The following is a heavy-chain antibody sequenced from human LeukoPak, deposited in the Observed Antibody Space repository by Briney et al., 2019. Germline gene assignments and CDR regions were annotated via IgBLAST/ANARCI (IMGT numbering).Heavy chain of an antibody. V-gene: IGHV4-34*01. J-gene: IGHJ4*02. CDR1: GVSISSYY. Sequence: SQTLSLTCTVSGVSISSYYWSWIRQPPGKGLEWIGEINHSGSTNYNPSLKSRVTISVDTSKNQFSLKLSSVTAADTAVYYCARDRGGRTSPVDYWGQGTLVTVSS. CDR3: ARDRGGRTSPVDY. CDR2: INHSGST. D-gene: IGHD1-26*01.